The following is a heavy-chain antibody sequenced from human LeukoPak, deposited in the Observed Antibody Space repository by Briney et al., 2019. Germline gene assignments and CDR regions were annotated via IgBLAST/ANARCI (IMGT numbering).Heavy chain of an antibody. CDR2: ISSSSSYI. D-gene: IGHD5-24*01. CDR1: RCTLSSHS. CDR3: ARDRLRVEMATHDAFDI. V-gene: IGHV3-21*01. J-gene: IGHJ3*02. Sequence: GGSLRRSCAASRCTLSSHSMNGVRQAPGKGLEWVSSISSSSSYIYDAASEKGRFTISRDNAKNSIYLQMNSRRAEDTAVYDCARDRLRVEMATHDAFDIWGQGAMVTVSS.